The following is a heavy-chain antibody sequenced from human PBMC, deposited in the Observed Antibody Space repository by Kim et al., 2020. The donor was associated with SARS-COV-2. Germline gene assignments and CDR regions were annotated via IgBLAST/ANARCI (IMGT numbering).Heavy chain of an antibody. V-gene: IGHV1-18*01. CDR1: GYTFTSYG. J-gene: IGHJ6*02. D-gene: IGHD1-26*01. Sequence: ASVKVSCKASGYTFTSYGISWVRQAPGQGLEWMGWISAYNGNTNYAQKLQGRVTMTTDTSTSTAYMELRSLRSDDTAVYYCARAFKNRSGSYSPQRPLGYYYYGMDVWGQGTTVTVSS. CDR3: ARAFKNRSGSYSPQRPLGYYYYGMDV. CDR2: ISAYNGNT.